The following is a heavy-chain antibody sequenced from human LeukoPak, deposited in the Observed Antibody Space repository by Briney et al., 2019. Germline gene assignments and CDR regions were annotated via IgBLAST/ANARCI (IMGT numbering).Heavy chain of an antibody. CDR1: GYTFTSYD. D-gene: IGHD3-9*01. V-gene: IGHV1-8*02. CDR3: ARGVLRYFDWLRPGDY. CDR2: MNPNSGNT. J-gene: IGHJ4*02. Sequence: GASVKVSCKASGYTFTSYDINWVRQATGQGLEWMGWMNPNSGNTGYAQKFQGRVTMTRNTSISTAYMELSSLRSEDTAVYYCARGVLRYFDWLRPGDYWGQGTLVTVSS.